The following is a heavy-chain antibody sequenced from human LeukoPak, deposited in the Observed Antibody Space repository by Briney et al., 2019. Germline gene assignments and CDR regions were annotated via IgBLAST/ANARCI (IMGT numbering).Heavy chain of an antibody. J-gene: IGHJ4*02. CDR3: ARGGIQLWFLVDY. Sequence: ASVKVSCKASGYIFTGYNIHWVRQAPGQGLEWMGWINPNSGGTNYAQKFQGRVTMTRDTSISTAYMELSRLRSDDTAVYYCARGGIQLWFLVDYWGQGTLVTVSS. V-gene: IGHV1-2*02. D-gene: IGHD5-18*01. CDR2: INPNSGGT. CDR1: GYIFTGYN.